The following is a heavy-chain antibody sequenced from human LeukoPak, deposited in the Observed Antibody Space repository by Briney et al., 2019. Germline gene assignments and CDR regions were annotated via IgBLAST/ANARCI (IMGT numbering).Heavy chain of an antibody. J-gene: IGHJ4*02. CDR1: GDSVSSGNVG. CDR3: ARTRSYSFDS. D-gene: IGHD3-10*01. CDR2: TKYRSKWYT. V-gene: IGHV6-1*01. Sequence: QTLSLTCAISGDSVSSGNVGWHWIRQSPSRGLEWLGRTKYRSKWYTDYAVSVKSRITINPDTSKNQFSLQLNSVTPEDTAVYFCARTRSYSFDSWGQGTLVTVSS.